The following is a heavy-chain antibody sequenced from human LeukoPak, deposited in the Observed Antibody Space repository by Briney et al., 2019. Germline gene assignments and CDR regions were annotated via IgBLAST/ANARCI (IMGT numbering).Heavy chain of an antibody. D-gene: IGHD3-22*01. Sequence: GGSLRLSCAASGFTFSSYAMSWVRQAPGKGLEWVSAISGSGGSTYYADSVKGRFTISRDNSKSTLYLQMNSLRAEDTAVYYCAKDPSYYDSSGSLYSFDYWGQGTLVTVSS. CDR1: GFTFSSYA. J-gene: IGHJ4*02. CDR3: AKDPSYYDSSGSLYSFDY. CDR2: ISGSGGST. V-gene: IGHV3-23*01.